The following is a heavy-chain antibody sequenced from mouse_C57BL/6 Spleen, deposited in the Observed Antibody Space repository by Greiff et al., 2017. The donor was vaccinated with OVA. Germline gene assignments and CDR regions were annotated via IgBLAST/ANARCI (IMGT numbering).Heavy chain of an antibody. J-gene: IGHJ3*01. CDR1: GYSITSGYY. V-gene: IGHV3-6*01. D-gene: IGHD2-4*01. CDR3: AREDHYDYDGAWFAY. Sequence: DVQLQESGPGLVKPSQSLSLTCSVTGYSITSGYYWNWIRQFPGNKLEWMGYISYDGSNNYNPTLKNRISITRDTSKNQFFLKLNSVTTEDTATYDCAREDHYDYDGAWFAYWGQGTLVTVSA. CDR2: ISYDGSN.